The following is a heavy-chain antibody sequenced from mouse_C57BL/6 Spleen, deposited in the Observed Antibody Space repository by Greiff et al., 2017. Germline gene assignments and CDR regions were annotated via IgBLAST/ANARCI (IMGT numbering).Heavy chain of an antibody. V-gene: IGHV1-9*01. CDR3: AGRGYYGGYYGG. CDR2: ILPGSGST. Sequence: VQRVESGAELMKPGASVKLSCKATGYTFTGYWMEWVKQRPGQGLEWIGEILPGSGSTNYNDKFKGKATFTADKSSNTAYVQLSSLTTEDSAIYYCAGRGYYGGYYGGWGTGTTLTVAS. CDR1: GYTFTGYW. J-gene: IGHJ1*03. D-gene: IGHD2-13*01.